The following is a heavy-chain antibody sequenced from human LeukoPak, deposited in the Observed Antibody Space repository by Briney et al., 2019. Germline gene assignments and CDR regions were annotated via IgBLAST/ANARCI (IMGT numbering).Heavy chain of an antibody. CDR2: IYPGGGT. V-gene: IGHV4-30-2*01. Sequence: PSETLSLTCAVSGDSISGAAYSWSWIRQPPGKALEWIGNIYPGGGTYSNPSLKSRVTMSLDMSKNQLSLKVTSVTAADTAVYYCARGFTFGGVIAFDSWGQGTMVTVSS. CDR1: GDSISGAAYS. CDR3: ARGFTFGGVIAFDS. J-gene: IGHJ3*02. D-gene: IGHD3-16*01.